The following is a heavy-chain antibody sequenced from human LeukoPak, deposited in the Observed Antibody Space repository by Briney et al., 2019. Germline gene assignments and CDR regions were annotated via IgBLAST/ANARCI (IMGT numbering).Heavy chain of an antibody. D-gene: IGHD6-13*01. CDR3: ARVAAAGKGWFDP. CDR1: GYTFTGYY. CDR2: INPNSGGT. Sequence: EASVKVSCKASGYTFTGYYMHWVRQAPGHGLEWMGWINPNSGGTNYAQKFQGRVTMTRDTSISTAYMELSRLRSDDTAVYYCARVAAAGKGWFDPWGQGTLVTVSS. J-gene: IGHJ5*02. V-gene: IGHV1-2*02.